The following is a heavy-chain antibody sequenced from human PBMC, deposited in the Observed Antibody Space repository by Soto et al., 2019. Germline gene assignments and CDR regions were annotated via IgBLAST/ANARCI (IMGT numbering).Heavy chain of an antibody. CDR2: IYYSGST. CDR3: ARHFSVRGVIRPRNAFDI. V-gene: IGHV4-39*01. CDR1: GGSISSSSYY. D-gene: IGHD3-10*01. Sequence: NPSETLSLTCTVSGGSISSSSYYWGWIRQPPGKGLEWIGSIYYSGSTYYNPSLKSRVTISVDTSKNQFSLKLSSVTAADTAVYYCARHFSVRGVIRPRNAFDIWGQGTMVTVSS. J-gene: IGHJ3*02.